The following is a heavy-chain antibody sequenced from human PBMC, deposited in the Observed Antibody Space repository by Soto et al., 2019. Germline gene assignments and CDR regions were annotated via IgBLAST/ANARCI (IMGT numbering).Heavy chain of an antibody. J-gene: IGHJ2*01. CDR3: AKRTILEYQVMAYFDP. CDR1: GFTFNTYA. CDR2: ITPDGTEQ. D-gene: IGHD3-9*01. V-gene: IGHV3-30*18. Sequence: QVQLMESGGGVVQPGRSLRLSCAASGFTFNTYAMHWVRQAPGKGLEWVAVITPDGTEQYYADSVKGRFTISRENSKNTLYMHMNSLGLDDMSIYLCAKRTILEYQVMAYFDPWGRGTLVTVSS.